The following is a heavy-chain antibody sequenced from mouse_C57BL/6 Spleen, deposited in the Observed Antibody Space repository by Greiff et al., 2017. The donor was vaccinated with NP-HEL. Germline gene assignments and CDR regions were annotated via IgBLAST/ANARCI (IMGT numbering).Heavy chain of an antibody. CDR1: GYTFTDYN. V-gene: IGHV1-18*01. Sequence: EVQLVESGPELVKPGASVKIPCKASGYTFTDYNMDWVKQSHGKSLEWIGDINPNNGGTIYNQKFKGKATLTVDKSSSTAYMELRSLTSEDTAVYYCARQLRLRVFDYWGQGTTLTVSS. CDR3: ARQLRLRVFDY. J-gene: IGHJ2*01. CDR2: INPNNGGT. D-gene: IGHD3-2*02.